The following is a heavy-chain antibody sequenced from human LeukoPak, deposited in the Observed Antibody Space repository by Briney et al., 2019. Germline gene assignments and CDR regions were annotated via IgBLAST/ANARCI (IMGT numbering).Heavy chain of an antibody. CDR2: MNHEGSET. Sequence: GGSLGLSCAVSGFDFSGYWMTWVRQAPGKGLEWVATMNHEGSETYYLHSVKGRLTISRDSAENSLYLLMNGLRPEDMALYYCVRGGRATFDAWGQGTLVTVSS. J-gene: IGHJ4*02. D-gene: IGHD5-12*01. CDR3: VRGGRATFDA. CDR1: GFDFSGYW. V-gene: IGHV3-7*01.